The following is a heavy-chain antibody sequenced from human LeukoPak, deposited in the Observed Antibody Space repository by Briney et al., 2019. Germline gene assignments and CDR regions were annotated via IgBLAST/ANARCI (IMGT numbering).Heavy chain of an antibody. CDR2: ICPGDSDT. Sequence: GESLKISCKGSGYSFTSYWIGWVRQMPGKGLEWMGIICPGDSDTRYSPSFQGQVTISADKSISTAYLQWSSLKASDTAMYYCARRRYCSSTSCPAGWFDPWGQGTLVTVSS. D-gene: IGHD2-2*01. V-gene: IGHV5-51*01. CDR1: GYSFTSYW. CDR3: ARRRYCSSTSCPAGWFDP. J-gene: IGHJ5*02.